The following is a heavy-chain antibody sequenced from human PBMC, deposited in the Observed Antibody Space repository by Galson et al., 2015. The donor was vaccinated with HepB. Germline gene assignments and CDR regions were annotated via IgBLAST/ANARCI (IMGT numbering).Heavy chain of an antibody. J-gene: IGHJ6*03. V-gene: IGHV1-3*01. CDR2: INPGNGNT. Sequence: SCKASGYTFNTYTMHWVRQAPGQRLEWMGWINPGNGNTKYSQKFQGRVTITRDTSASTAYMELSSLRSEDTAVYYCARTFDTYYMDIWGTGTTVTVSS. CDR3: ARTFDTYYMDI. CDR1: GYTFNTYT.